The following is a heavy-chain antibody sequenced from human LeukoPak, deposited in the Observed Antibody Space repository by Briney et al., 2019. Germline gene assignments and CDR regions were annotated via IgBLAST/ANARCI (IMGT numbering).Heavy chain of an antibody. CDR1: GGSISSSSYY. Sequence: SETLSLTCTVFGGSISSSSYYWGWIRQPPGKGLEWIGSIYYSGSTYYNPSLKSRVTISVDTSKNQFSLKLSSVTAADTAVYYCARVEDWAWTLFDYWGQGTLVTVSS. J-gene: IGHJ4*02. CDR2: IYYSGST. CDR3: ARVEDWAWTLFDY. V-gene: IGHV4-39*07. D-gene: IGHD2-15*01.